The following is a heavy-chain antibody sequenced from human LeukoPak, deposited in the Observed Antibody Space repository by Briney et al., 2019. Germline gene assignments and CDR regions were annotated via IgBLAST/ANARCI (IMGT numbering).Heavy chain of an antibody. CDR1: GFTFDDYA. J-gene: IGHJ4*02. Sequence: GGSLRLSCAASGFTFDDYAMHWVRQAPGKGLEWVSLISGDGGSTYYADSVKGRFTISRDNSKNSLYLQMNSLRTEDTALYYCAKDILIGAYCGGDCYSGLVWGQGTLVTVSS. CDR2: ISGDGGST. CDR3: AKDILIGAYCGGDCYSGLV. D-gene: IGHD2-21*02. V-gene: IGHV3-43*02.